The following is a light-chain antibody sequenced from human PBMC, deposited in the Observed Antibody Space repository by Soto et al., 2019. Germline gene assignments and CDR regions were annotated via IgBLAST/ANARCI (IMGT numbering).Light chain of an antibody. J-gene: IGKJ4*01. CDR1: QDVTQY. Sequence: DIQMTQSPSSLSASVGDRVTITCQASQDVTQYLSWYQQKPGKAPKLLIYEASNLEVGVPSRFSGSGSGTDFTFTITSLQPEDLATYYCQQYDDDVPTFGGGTKVEI. CDR3: QQYDDDVPT. V-gene: IGKV1-33*01. CDR2: EAS.